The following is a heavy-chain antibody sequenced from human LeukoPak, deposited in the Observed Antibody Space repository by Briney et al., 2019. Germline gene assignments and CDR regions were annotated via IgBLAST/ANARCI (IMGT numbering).Heavy chain of an antibody. CDR2: LSGSGGST. CDR3: AKDRGSEYYFDY. Sequence: GGSLRLSCAASGFTFSTYAMSRVRQAPGKGLEWVSGLSGSGGSTNYADSVKGRFTISRDNSKNTLYLQMNSLRAEDTAVYYCAKDRGSEYYFDYWGQGTLVTVSS. CDR1: GFTFSTYA. D-gene: IGHD3-16*01. V-gene: IGHV3-23*01. J-gene: IGHJ4*02.